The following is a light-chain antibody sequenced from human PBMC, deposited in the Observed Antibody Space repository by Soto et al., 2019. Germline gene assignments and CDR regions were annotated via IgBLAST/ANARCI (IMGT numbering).Light chain of an antibody. Sequence: EIRMTQSASSLCASVGDRVNIXCQASQKLSTNLTWYKHRPWGAPKLLIYDASNLEAGVTSRFRGSGYGKDFNFTISRLQPEDIATYDCQQYENLPTFGQGTRLEIK. V-gene: IGKV1-33*01. CDR2: DAS. CDR1: QKLSTN. J-gene: IGKJ5*01. CDR3: QQYENLPT.